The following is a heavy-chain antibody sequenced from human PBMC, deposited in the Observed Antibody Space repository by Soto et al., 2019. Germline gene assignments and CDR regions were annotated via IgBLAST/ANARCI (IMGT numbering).Heavy chain of an antibody. CDR3: ARDLWGGPAAFDY. V-gene: IGHV3-33*01. Sequence: QVQLVESGGGVVQPGRSLRLSCVASGFSFNSYGMHWVRQAPGKGLEWVAVIWYDGSNKYYADSVKGRFTISRDNSKTTLYLQMNSLRAEDTAVYYCARDLWGGPAAFDYWGQGTLVTVSS. D-gene: IGHD2-2*01. J-gene: IGHJ4*02. CDR2: IWYDGSNK. CDR1: GFSFNSYG.